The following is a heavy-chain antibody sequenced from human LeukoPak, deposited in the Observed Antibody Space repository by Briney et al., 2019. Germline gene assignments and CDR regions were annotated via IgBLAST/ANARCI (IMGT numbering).Heavy chain of an antibody. Sequence: PGGSLRLSCAASGFTFSSYAMSWVRQAPGKGLEWVSAISGSGGSTYYADSVKGRFTISRDNSKNTLYLQMNSLRAEVTAVYYCAKGQIVVVIPDYYFDYWGQGTLVTVSS. CDR1: GFTFSSYA. CDR2: ISGSGGST. D-gene: IGHD3-22*01. V-gene: IGHV3-23*01. J-gene: IGHJ4*02. CDR3: AKGQIVVVIPDYYFDY.